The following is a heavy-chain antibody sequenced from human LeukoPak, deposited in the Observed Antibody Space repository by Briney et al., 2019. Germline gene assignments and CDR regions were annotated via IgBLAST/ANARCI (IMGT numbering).Heavy chain of an antibody. CDR2: IYCSGST. V-gene: IGHV4-59*01. Sequence: PSETLFLTCTVSGGSISSYYWSWIRQPPGKGLEWIGYIYCSGSTNYNPSLKSRVTISVDTSKNQFSLKLSSVTAADTAVYYCARDTSSSWYIGWFDPWGQGTLVTVSS. J-gene: IGHJ5*02. D-gene: IGHD6-13*01. CDR3: ARDTSSSWYIGWFDP. CDR1: GGSISSYY.